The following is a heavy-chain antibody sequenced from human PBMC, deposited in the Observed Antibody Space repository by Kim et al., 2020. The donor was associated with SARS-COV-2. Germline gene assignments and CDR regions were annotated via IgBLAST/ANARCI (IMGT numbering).Heavy chain of an antibody. CDR2: ISYDGSNK. D-gene: IGHD3-10*01. J-gene: IGHJ4*02. V-gene: IGHV3-30*18. Sequence: GGSLRLSCAASGFTFSSYGMHWVRQAPGKGLEWVAVISYDGSNKYYADSVKGRFTISRDNSKNTLYLQMNSLRAEDTAVYYCAKSVYYYGSGSYTYFDYWGQGPLVTVSS. CDR3: AKSVYYYGSGSYTYFDY. CDR1: GFTFSSYG.